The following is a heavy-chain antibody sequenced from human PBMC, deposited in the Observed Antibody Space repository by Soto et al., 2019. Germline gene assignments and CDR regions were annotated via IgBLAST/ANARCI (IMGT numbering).Heavy chain of an antibody. CDR2: IWYDGSNK. Sequence: QVQLVESGGGVVQPGRSLRLSCAASGFTFSSYGMHWVRQAPGKGLEWVAVIWYDGSNKYYADSVKGRFTISRDNSKNTLDLQMNSLRAEDTAVYYCARGDGPADYWGQGTLVTVSS. J-gene: IGHJ4*02. V-gene: IGHV3-33*01. CDR1: GFTFSSYG. D-gene: IGHD2-21*02. CDR3: ARGDGPADY.